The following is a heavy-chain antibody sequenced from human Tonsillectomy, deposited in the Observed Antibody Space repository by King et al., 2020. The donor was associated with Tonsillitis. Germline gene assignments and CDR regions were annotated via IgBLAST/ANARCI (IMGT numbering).Heavy chain of an antibody. CDR2: INHSGSA. CDR1: GGSFSGYY. Sequence: VQLQQWGAGLLKPSETLSLTCAVYGGSFSGYYWSWIRQPPGKGLEWIGEINHSGSANSNPSLKSRVTISVDTPKNQFSLNLSSVTAADTAVYYCARQTHRIAGDDKGEFFDHWGQGTRVTVSS. J-gene: IGHJ4*02. D-gene: IGHD3-10*01. CDR3: ARQTHRIAGDDKGEFFDH. V-gene: IGHV4-34*01.